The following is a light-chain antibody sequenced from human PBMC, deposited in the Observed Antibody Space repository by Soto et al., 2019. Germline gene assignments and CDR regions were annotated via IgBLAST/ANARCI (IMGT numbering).Light chain of an antibody. V-gene: IGLV2-14*03. Sequence: QSVLTQPASVSGSPGQSITFSCTGTSSDVGSYNYVSWYQQHPGKAPKLMIYDVSNRPLGISNRFSGSKSGNTASLTISGLQAEDEADYYCSLYASTNTFMFGGGTKLTVL. CDR3: SLYASTNTFM. CDR1: SSDVGSYNY. J-gene: IGLJ3*02. CDR2: DVS.